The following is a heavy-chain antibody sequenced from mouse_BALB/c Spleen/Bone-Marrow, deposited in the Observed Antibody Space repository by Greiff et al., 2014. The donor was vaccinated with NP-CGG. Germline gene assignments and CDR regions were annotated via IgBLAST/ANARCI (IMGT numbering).Heavy chain of an antibody. CDR3: ARFAGTPYTMDY. Sequence: VQLKESGPDLVKPSQSLSLTCTVTGYSITSYYSWHWIRQFPGNKLEWMGYIHYSGITVCNPSLKSRISITRDTSNNQFFLQLNSVTTEDTATYYCARFAGTPYTMDYWGQGTSVTVSS. V-gene: IGHV3-1*02. CDR1: GYSITSYYS. J-gene: IGHJ4*01. D-gene: IGHD4-1*01. CDR2: IHYSGIT.